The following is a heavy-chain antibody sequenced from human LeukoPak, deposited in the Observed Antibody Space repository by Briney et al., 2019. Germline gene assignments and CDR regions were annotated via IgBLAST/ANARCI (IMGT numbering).Heavy chain of an antibody. J-gene: IGHJ4*02. V-gene: IGHV3-7*01. D-gene: IGHD3-10*01. CDR1: GFTFSSYW. CDR2: IKQDGNEK. Sequence: PGGSLRLSCAASGFTFSSYWMTWVRQAPGKGLEWVASIKQDGNEKKYVDSVKGRFTISRDNARNSLYLQMSSLRADDTAVYYCARDGSFRIYDYWGQGTLVTVSS. CDR3: ARDGSFRIYDY.